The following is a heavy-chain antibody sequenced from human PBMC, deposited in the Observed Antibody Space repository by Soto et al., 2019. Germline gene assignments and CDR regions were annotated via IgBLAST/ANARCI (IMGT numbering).Heavy chain of an antibody. CDR1: GFTFRRFE. CDR2: ISSSGSTA. Sequence: GGTLRLSSAASGFTFRRFELHWVRQAPGKGLEWISYISSSGSTAYYASSVEGRFTISRDNANNSVYLQMDSLRADDTALYYCTRAAWFPYLSFYWGQGALVTVSS. CDR3: TRAAWFPYLSFY. J-gene: IGHJ4*02. D-gene: IGHD3-10*01. V-gene: IGHV3-48*03.